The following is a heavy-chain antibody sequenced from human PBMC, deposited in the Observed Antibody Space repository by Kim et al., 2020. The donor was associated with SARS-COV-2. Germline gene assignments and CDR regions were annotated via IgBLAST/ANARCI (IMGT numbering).Heavy chain of an antibody. CDR1: GFIFSSYA. V-gene: IGHV3-23*01. CDR3: AKDVDWGFDY. Sequence: GGSLRLSCAASGFIFSSYAMSWVRQAPGKGLEWVSAITGSGGRTYYADSVKGRFTISRDNSKNTLYLQMGSLRAEDTALYYCAKDVDWGFDYWGQGTLVTVSS. CDR2: ITGSGGRT. D-gene: IGHD7-27*01. J-gene: IGHJ4*02.